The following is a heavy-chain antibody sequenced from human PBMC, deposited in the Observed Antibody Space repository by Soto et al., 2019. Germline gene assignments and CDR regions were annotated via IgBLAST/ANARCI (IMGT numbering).Heavy chain of an antibody. V-gene: IGHV1-18*01. Sequence: ASVKVSCKASGYTFTSYGISWVRQAPGQGLEWMGWISAYNGNTNYAQKFQGRVTMTTNTSTSTAYMELSSLRSEDTAVYYCARAHTLRFLEWLPPNPDMYVWAKGTAVTVSS. CDR1: GYTFTSYG. J-gene: IGHJ6*03. CDR3: ARAHTLRFLEWLPPNPDMYV. D-gene: IGHD3-3*01. CDR2: ISAYNGNT.